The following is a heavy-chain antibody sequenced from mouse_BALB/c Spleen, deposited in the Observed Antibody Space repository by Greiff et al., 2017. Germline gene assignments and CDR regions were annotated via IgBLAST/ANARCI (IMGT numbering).Heavy chain of an antibody. Sequence: EVHLVESGGGLVQPGGSLRLSCATSGFTFTDYYMSWVRQPPGKALEWLGFIRNKANGYTTEYSESVKGRFTISRDNSKSILYLQMNILRAEDGATYYYERAYYGNCYAMDYWGQGTSVTVSA. D-gene: IGHD2-1*01. CDR1: GFTFTDYY. J-gene: IGHJ4*01. V-gene: IGHV7-3*02. CDR2: IRNKANGYTT. CDR3: ERAYYGNCYAMDY.